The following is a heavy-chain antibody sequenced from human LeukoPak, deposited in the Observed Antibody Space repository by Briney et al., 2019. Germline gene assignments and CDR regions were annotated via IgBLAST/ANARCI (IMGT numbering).Heavy chain of an antibody. CDR1: ILVLCHFW. V-gene: IGHV3-7*01. J-gene: IGHJ4*02. D-gene: IGHD5-24*01. CDR2: INRDGSEK. CDR3: VRDVEI. Sequence: PGGSLRLLCAVSILVLCHFWMLGARQSRGEGLQWVDSINRDGSEKHPVDSVKGRFTISRDKAKNSVYLQMSGLTVEDTAVYYCVRDVEIWGQGTLVTVSS.